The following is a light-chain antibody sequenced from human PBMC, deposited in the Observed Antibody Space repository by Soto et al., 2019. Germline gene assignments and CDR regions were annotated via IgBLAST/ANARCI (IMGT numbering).Light chain of an antibody. CDR3: QQYETFSGT. J-gene: IGKJ1*01. Sequence: DIQMTQSPSTLSASVGDRVTITCLASQSISNWLAWYQQKPGKAPKLLIYDASALPRGVPSRFSGSGSGTKFTLTIASLQPDDFATYYCQQYETFSGTFGPGTKVDIK. V-gene: IGKV1-5*01. CDR1: QSISNW. CDR2: DAS.